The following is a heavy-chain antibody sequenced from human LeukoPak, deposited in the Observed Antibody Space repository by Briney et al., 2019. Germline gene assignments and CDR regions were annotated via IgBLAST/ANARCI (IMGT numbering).Heavy chain of an antibody. V-gene: IGHV1-69*04. J-gene: IGHJ4*02. CDR2: IIPILGIA. D-gene: IGHD3-10*01. CDR1: GGTFSSYA. Sequence: SVKVSCKASGGTFSSYAISWVRQAPGQGLEWMGRIIPILGIANYAQKFQGRVTITADKSTSTAYMELSSLRSEDTAVYYCARVGKEWGSGSYYWGQGTLVTVSS. CDR3: ARVGKEWGSGSYY.